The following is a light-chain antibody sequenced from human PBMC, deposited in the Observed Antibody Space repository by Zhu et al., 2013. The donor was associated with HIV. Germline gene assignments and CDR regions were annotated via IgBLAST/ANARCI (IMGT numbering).Light chain of an antibody. CDR3: SSYTSSSTLVV. Sequence: QSALTQPASVSGSPGQSITISCTGSNNDVGGYDYVAWYQQHPGKAPKLMIYEVNNRPSGVSNRFSGSKSGNTASLTISGLQAEDEADYFCSSYTSSSTLVVFGGGTKLTVL. CDR2: EVN. V-gene: IGLV2-14*01. CDR1: NNDVGGYDY. J-gene: IGLJ2*01.